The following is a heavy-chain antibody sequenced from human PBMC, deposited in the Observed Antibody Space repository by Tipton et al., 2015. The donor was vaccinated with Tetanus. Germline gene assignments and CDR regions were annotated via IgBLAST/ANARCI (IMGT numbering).Heavy chain of an antibody. D-gene: IGHD3-10*01. CDR1: GASLRSGDYN. J-gene: IGHJ4*02. V-gene: IGHV4-61*08. CDR3: TRANHEFPKKGPFDS. Sequence: TLSLTCSVSGASLRSGDYNWSWIRQPPGKGLEWLAYISDSGLTNSNYFLKSRITISRDTSRNQFSLKLTSVTAADTAVYYCTRANHEFPKKGPFDSWGQGSLVTVSS. CDR2: ISDSGLT.